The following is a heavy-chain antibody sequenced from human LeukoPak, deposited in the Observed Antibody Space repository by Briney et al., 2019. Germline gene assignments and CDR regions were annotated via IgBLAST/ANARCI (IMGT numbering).Heavy chain of an antibody. V-gene: IGHV3-66*01. CDR3: VRDSYGDLDY. CDR1: GFTFSSHA. J-gene: IGHJ4*02. Sequence: GGSLRLSCAASGFTFSSHAMSWVRQAPGKGLEWVSVIYSGGSTYYADSVKGRFTISRDNSKNTLYLQMNSLRAEDTAVYYCVRDSYGDLDYWGQGTLVTVSS. D-gene: IGHD4-17*01. CDR2: IYSGGST.